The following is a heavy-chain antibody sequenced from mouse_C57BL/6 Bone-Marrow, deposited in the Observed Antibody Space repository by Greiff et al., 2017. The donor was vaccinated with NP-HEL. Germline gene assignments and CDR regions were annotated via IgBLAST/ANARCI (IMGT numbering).Heavy chain of an antibody. CDR1: GYSFTSYY. J-gene: IGHJ4*01. CDR3: AHMVTTWKAFYYYAMDY. V-gene: IGHV1-66*01. D-gene: IGHD2-1*01. CDR2: IYPGSGNT. Sequence: QVQLQQSGPELVKPGASVKISCKASGYSFTSYYIHWVKQRPGQGLEWIGWIYPGSGNTKYNEKFKGKATLTADTSSSTAYMQLSSLTSEDSAVYYCAHMVTTWKAFYYYAMDYWGQGTSVTVSS.